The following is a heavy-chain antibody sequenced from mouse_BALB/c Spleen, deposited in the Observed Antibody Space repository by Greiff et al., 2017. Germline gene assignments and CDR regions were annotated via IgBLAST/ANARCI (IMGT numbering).Heavy chain of an antibody. V-gene: IGHV5-6*01. CDR3: AATSYCGNCGDYAMDY. Sequence: DVLLVESGGGLVKPGGSLKLSCAASGFTFSSYDMSWVRQTPEKRLEWVANISSGGSNTYYPDSVKGRFTISRGNAKNTLYLQMSSLKSEDTAMYYDAATSYCGNCGDYAMDYWGQGTSVTVSS. CDR1: GFTFSSYD. D-gene: IGHD2-10*01. J-gene: IGHJ4*01. CDR2: ISSGGSNT.